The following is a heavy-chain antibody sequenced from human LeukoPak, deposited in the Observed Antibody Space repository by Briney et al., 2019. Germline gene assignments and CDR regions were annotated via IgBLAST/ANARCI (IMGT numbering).Heavy chain of an antibody. D-gene: IGHD2-15*01. CDR3: AKVGYCSGGSCPYYFDY. J-gene: IGHJ4*02. V-gene: IGHV3-23*01. Sequence: GGSLRLYCAASGFTFSSYAMSWVRQAPGKGLEWVSAISGSGGSTYYADSVKGRFTISRDNSKNTLYLQMNSLRAEDTAVYYCAKVGYCSGGSCPYYFDYWGQGTLVTVSS. CDR1: GFTFSSYA. CDR2: ISGSGGST.